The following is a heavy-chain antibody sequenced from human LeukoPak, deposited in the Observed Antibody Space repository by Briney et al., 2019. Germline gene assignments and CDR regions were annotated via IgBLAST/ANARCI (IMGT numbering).Heavy chain of an antibody. D-gene: IGHD3-10*01. V-gene: IGHV3-23*01. Sequence: GGSLRLSCAASGFTFSSYAMSWVRQAPGKGLEWVSAISGSGGSTYYADSVKGRFTISRDNSKNTLYLQMNSLRAEDTAVYYCAKRLWFGGDYYYYGMDVWGQGTTVTVSS. J-gene: IGHJ6*02. CDR1: GFTFSSYA. CDR3: AKRLWFGGDYYYYGMDV. CDR2: ISGSGGST.